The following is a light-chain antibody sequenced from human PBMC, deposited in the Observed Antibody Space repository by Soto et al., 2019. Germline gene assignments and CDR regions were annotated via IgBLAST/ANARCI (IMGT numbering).Light chain of an antibody. CDR2: DVS. CDR1: RRISGW. CDR3: QEYECLSIT. V-gene: IGKV1-5*01. J-gene: IGKJ5*01. Sequence: FRLTMSPATLSSSEGDTVTITCRAGRRISGWLAWHQHKPGKAPKPLIYDVSALKRRVPPSISGSGSGTESPLTISLLQAEDFATYCCQEYECLSITFG.